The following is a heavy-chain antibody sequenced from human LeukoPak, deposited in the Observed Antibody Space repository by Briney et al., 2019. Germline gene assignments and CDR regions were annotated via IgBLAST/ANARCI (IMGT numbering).Heavy chain of an antibody. V-gene: IGHV3-7*01. D-gene: IGHD6-19*01. CDR3: ARGVRIVAGKFRRDYYMDV. J-gene: IGHJ6*03. CDR2: IKTDGSQI. Sequence: GGSLRLSCVAPGFTFSSYWMTWVRQAPGKGLEWVANIKTDGSQIYYVDSVKGRFTISRDNAKDSLYLQMNSLRAEDTAVYYCARGVRIVAGKFRRDYYMDVWGKGTTVTVFS. CDR1: GFTFSSYW.